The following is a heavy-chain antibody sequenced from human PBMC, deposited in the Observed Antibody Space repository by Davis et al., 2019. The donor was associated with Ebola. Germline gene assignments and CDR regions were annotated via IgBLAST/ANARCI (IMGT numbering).Heavy chain of an antibody. Sequence: PSETLSLTCTVSGGSISSSSYYWGWIRQPPGKGLEWIGSIYYSGSTYYNPSLKSRVTISVDTSKNQFSLKLSSVTAADTAVYYCARLDVDYYDSSAYYPYYFDYWGQGTLVTVSS. D-gene: IGHD3-22*01. CDR2: IYYSGST. CDR1: GGSISSSSYY. J-gene: IGHJ4*02. V-gene: IGHV4-39*01. CDR3: ARLDVDYYDSSAYYPYYFDY.